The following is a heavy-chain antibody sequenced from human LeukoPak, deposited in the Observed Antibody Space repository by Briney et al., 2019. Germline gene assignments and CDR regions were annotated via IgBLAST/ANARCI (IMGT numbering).Heavy chain of an antibody. Sequence: SETLSLTCTVSGGSISDYYWSWVRRPAGKGLEWIGRIHISGTTHYNPSLKSRITMSIDTSKNQFSLKLSSVTAADTAVYYCATYSITGAWAEYFLHWGQGTLVTVSS. CDR2: IHISGTT. V-gene: IGHV4-4*07. J-gene: IGHJ1*01. CDR1: GGSISDYY. CDR3: ATYSITGAWAEYFLH. D-gene: IGHD2/OR15-2a*01.